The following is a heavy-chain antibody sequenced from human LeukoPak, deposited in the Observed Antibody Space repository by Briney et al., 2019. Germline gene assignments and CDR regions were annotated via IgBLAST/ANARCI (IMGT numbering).Heavy chain of an antibody. CDR1: GFTFSSYW. CDR2: IKEDGSEK. CDR3: ARGSGSFDY. V-gene: IGHV3-7*01. D-gene: IGHD3-10*01. J-gene: IGHJ4*02. Sequence: GGSLRLSCAVSGFTFSSYWMSWVRQAPGKGLEWLANIKEDGSEKYYVDSVKGRFTISRDNAKNSLHLQMNSLRAEDTAVYYCARGSGSFDYWGQGTLATVSS.